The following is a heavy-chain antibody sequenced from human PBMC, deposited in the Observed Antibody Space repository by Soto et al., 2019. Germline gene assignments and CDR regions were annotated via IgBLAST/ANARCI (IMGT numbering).Heavy chain of an antibody. J-gene: IGHJ3*02. CDR3: ARDDYGDYVSPFDI. D-gene: IGHD4-17*01. V-gene: IGHV3-11*01. CDR2: ISSSGSTI. Sequence: GGSLRLCCAASGFTFSDYYMSWIRQAPGKGLEWVSYISSSGSTIYYADSVKGRFTISRDNAKNSLYLQMNSLRAEDTAVYYCARDDYGDYVSPFDIWGQGTMVTVSS. CDR1: GFTFSDYY.